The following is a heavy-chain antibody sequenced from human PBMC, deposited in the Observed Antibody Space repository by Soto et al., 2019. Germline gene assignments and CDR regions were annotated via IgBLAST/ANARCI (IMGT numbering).Heavy chain of an antibody. Sequence: ASVKISCKASGYTFTSYGISWVRQAPGQGLDWMGWISAYNGNTNYAQKLQGRVTMTTDTSTSTAYMELRSLRSDDTAVYYCARDWYYDSSGYYYVSLEYWGKGTLVTVSS. V-gene: IGHV1-18*01. D-gene: IGHD3-22*01. J-gene: IGHJ4*02. CDR3: ARDWYYDSSGYYYVSLEY. CDR1: GYTFTSYG. CDR2: ISAYNGNT.